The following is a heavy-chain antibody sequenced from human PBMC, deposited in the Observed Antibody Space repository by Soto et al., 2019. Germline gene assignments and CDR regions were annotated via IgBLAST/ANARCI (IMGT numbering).Heavy chain of an antibody. CDR2: IGPESGAT. J-gene: IGHJ4*02. V-gene: IGHV1-2*02. Sequence: ASVKVSCKTSGHTFTGHYIHWVRQAPQQGPEWMGEIGPESGATRSSEKFRGRVTMTMDTSITTVYMELRNLSPDDTAVYYCGRGRSGQIVIFYWGQGTPVTVSS. CDR3: GRGRSGQIVIFY. CDR1: GHTFTGHY. D-gene: IGHD1-26*01.